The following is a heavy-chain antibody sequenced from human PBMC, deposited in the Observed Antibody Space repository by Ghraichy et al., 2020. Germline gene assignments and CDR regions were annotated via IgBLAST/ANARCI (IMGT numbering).Heavy chain of an antibody. CDR2: IYYSGST. Sequence: SETLSLTCTVSGGSISSYYWSWIRQPPGKGLEWIGYIYYSGSTNYNPSLKSRVTISVDTSKNQFSLKLSSVTAADTAVYYCAREPIYSSSWAPLDEYYGMDVWGQGTTVTVSS. CDR3: AREPIYSSSWAPLDEYYGMDV. D-gene: IGHD6-13*01. V-gene: IGHV4-59*01. CDR1: GGSISSYY. J-gene: IGHJ6*02.